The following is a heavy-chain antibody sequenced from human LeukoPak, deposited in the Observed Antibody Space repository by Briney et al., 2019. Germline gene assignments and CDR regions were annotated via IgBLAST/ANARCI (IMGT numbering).Heavy chain of an antibody. J-gene: IGHJ4*02. D-gene: IGHD6-19*01. V-gene: IGHV1-18*01. CDR1: GYTFSSYG. CDR3: ARDPRAIAVAGYFDY. Sequence: GASVKVSCKASGYTFSSYGVTWVRQAPGQGLEWMGWISTYYGNTNNAQQFQGRVTFSTDTATSTAYMELRSLRSDDTAVYYCARDPRAIAVAGYFDYWGQGTLVTVSS. CDR2: ISTYYGNT.